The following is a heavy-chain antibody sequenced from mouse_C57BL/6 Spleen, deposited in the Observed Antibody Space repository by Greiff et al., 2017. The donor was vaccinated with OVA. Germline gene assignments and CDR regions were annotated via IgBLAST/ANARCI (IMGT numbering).Heavy chain of an antibody. CDR3: ARIVRYFDV. J-gene: IGHJ1*03. CDR1: GFSLTSYG. CDR2: IWSGGST. Sequence: QVHVKQSGPGLVQPSQSLSITCTVSGFSLTSYGVHWVRQSPGKGLEWLGVIWSGGSTDYNAAFISRLSISKDNSKSQVFFKMNSLQADDTAIYYCARIVRYFDVWGTGTTVTVSS. D-gene: IGHD2-5*01. V-gene: IGHV2-2*01.